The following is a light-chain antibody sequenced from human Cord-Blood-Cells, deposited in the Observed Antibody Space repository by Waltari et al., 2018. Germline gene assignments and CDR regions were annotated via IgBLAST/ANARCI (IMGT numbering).Light chain of an antibody. CDR1: QSISSW. J-gene: IGKJ1*01. Sequence: DIQMTQSPSTLSASVGDRVTITCRASQSISSWLAWYQQKPGKAPKLLIYKASSLESGVPSRFIGSGSWTEFTLTISSLQPDDFATYYCQQYRTFGQGTKVEIK. CDR2: KAS. CDR3: QQYRT. V-gene: IGKV1-5*03.